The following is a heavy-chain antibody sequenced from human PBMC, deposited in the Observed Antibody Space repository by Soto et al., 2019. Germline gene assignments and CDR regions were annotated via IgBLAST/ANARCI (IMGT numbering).Heavy chain of an antibody. Sequence: GASVKVSCKASGYTFTSYAMHWVRQAPGQRLEWMGWINAGNGNIKYSQKFQGRITITRDTSASTAYMELSSLRSEDTAVYYCARSIVVVTALDYWGQGTLVTVSS. CDR2: INAGNGNI. CDR3: ARSIVVVTALDY. D-gene: IGHD2-21*02. CDR1: GYTFTSYA. V-gene: IGHV1-3*01. J-gene: IGHJ4*02.